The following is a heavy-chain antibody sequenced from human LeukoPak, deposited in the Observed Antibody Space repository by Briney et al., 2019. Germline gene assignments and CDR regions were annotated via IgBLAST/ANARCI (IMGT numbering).Heavy chain of an antibody. V-gene: IGHV3-30-3*01. CDR1: GFTLSNYA. D-gene: IGHD3-22*01. CDR2: MSYDGSNK. J-gene: IGHJ3*02. CDR3: ARDSARITMIVVGPIGDAFDI. Sequence: PGGSLRVSCAASGFTLSNYAFNWVRQAPGKGVEWVAVMSYDGSNKYYTDSVKGRFTISRDNSKNTLYLQMNSLRAEDTAVYYCARDSARITMIVVGPIGDAFDIWGQGTMVTVSS.